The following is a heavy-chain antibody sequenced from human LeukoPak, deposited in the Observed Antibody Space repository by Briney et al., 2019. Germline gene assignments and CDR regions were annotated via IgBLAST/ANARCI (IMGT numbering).Heavy chain of an antibody. Sequence: GGSLRLSCAASGFSFSESYMSWIRQTPGRGLEWVAYISGSGSSMYYADAVEGRFTISRDNARNSLYLYMSSLRADDTAVFYCARGKRRFDYWGQGTLVTVSS. CDR3: ARGKRRFDY. CDR2: ISGSGSSM. CDR1: GFSFSESY. V-gene: IGHV3-11*01. J-gene: IGHJ4*02.